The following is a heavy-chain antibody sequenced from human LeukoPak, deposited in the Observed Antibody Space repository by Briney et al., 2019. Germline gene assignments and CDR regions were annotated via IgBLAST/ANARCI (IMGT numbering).Heavy chain of an antibody. CDR1: GYTFTGYY. J-gene: IGHJ4*02. CDR3: VRAAVGDSDFDY. CDR2: INPNSGGT. Sequence: GASVKVSCKASGYTFTGYYMHWVRQAPGQGLEWMGWINPNSGGTNYAQKLQGWVTMTRDTSISTAYMELSRLRSDDTAVYYCVRAAVGDSDFDYWGQGTLVTVSS. V-gene: IGHV1-2*04. D-gene: IGHD2-21*01.